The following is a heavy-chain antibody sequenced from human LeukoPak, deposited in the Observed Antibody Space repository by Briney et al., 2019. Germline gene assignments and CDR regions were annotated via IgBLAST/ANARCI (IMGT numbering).Heavy chain of an antibody. CDR3: AKAKLWFGELFDY. V-gene: IGHV3-9*01. J-gene: IGHJ4*02. Sequence: TGGSLRLSCAASGFTFDDYAMHWVRQAPGKGLEWVSGISWNSGSIGYADSVKGRFTISRDNAKNSLYLQMNSLRAEDTASYYCAKAKLWFGELFDYWGQGTLVTVSS. CDR2: ISWNSGSI. D-gene: IGHD3-10*01. CDR1: GFTFDDYA.